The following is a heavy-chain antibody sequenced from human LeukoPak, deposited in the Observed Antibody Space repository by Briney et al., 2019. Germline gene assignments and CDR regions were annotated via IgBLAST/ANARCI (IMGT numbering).Heavy chain of an antibody. V-gene: IGHV3-9*01. D-gene: IGHD6-13*01. CDR3: AKDSSSWCFGAQDY. J-gene: IGHJ4*02. Sequence: GGSLRLSCAASGFTFEDYAMNWVRQAPGKGLEWVSGISWNSGSIAYADSVKGRFTISRDNAKDSLYLQMNSLRAEDTALYYCAKDSSSWCFGAQDYWGQGTLVTVSS. CDR2: ISWNSGSI. CDR1: GFTFEDYA.